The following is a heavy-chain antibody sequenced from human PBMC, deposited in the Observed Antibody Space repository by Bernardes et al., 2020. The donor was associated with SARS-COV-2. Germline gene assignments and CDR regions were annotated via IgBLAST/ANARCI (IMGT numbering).Heavy chain of an antibody. Sequence: GGSLRLSCAASGFTFSSYAMSWVRQAPGKGLEWVSAISGSGDSTYYADSVKGRFTISRDNSKNTLYLQMNSLRAEDTAVYYCAKDLGYCSSTSCDTHDAFDYWGQGTLVTVSS. D-gene: IGHD2-2*01. CDR1: GFTFSSYA. CDR2: ISGSGDST. J-gene: IGHJ4*02. CDR3: AKDLGYCSSTSCDTHDAFDY. V-gene: IGHV3-23*01.